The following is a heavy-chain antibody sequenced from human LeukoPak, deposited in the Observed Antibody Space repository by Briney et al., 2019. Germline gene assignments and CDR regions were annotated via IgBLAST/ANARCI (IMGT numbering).Heavy chain of an antibody. V-gene: IGHV4-59*08. CDR1: GGSISSYY. CDR2: VYYSGST. J-gene: IGHJ5*02. CDR3: ARQSSSAAPWFDP. Sequence: PSETLSLTCTVSGGSISSYYWSWIRQPPGKGLEWIGYVYYSGSTNYNPSLKSRVTISGDTSKNQFSLKLSSVTAADTAVYYCARQSSSAAPWFDPWGQGTLVTVSS. D-gene: IGHD6-13*01.